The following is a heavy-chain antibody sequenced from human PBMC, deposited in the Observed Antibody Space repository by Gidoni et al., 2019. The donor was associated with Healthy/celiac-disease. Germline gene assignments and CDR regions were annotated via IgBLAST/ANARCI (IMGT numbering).Heavy chain of an antibody. CDR2: INPSGGST. CDR3: ARDGGLLGKYSSSWGDY. CDR1: GYTFTSYY. J-gene: IGHJ4*02. D-gene: IGHD6-6*01. Sequence: QVQLVQSGAEVKKPGASVKVSCKASGYTFTSYYMHWVRQAPGQGLEWMGIINPSGGSTSYAQKFQGRVTMTRDTSTSTVYMELSSLRSEDTAVYYCARDGGLLGKYSSSWGDYWGQGTLVTVSS. V-gene: IGHV1-46*01.